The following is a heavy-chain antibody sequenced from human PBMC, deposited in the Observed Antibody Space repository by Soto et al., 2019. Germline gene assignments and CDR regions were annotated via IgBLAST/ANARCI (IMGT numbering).Heavy chain of an antibody. J-gene: IGHJ6*02. CDR1: EFTVSSNY. CDR3: ARGATYYDFWSGHYTSYTYYGMDV. CDR2: IDTAGRA. D-gene: IGHD3-3*01. Sequence: EVQLVESGGGLIQPGGSLRVSCAASEFTVSSNYMTWVRQAHGKGLEWVSVIDTAGRANYAEYVKGRFTNSRDNSKNTLYRQMNSLRVEYTAVYYSARGATYYDFWSGHYTSYTYYGMDVWGQGTTVTVS. V-gene: IGHV3-53*01.